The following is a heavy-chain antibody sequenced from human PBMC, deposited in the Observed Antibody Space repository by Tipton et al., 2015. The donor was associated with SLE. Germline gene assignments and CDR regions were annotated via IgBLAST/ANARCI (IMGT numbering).Heavy chain of an antibody. J-gene: IGHJ1*01. CDR1: GDSLSIVGYY. CDR2: IYHSGGSP. Sequence: TLSLTCTVSGDSLSIVGYYWSWIRQPPGKGLEWIGYIYHSGGSPNYNPSLKSRVTISVDTSKNQFSLTLTSVTAADTAVYYCARHDYTGWGHFHHWGQGTLVIVSS. V-gene: IGHV4-61*08. D-gene: IGHD4/OR15-4a*01. CDR3: ARHDYTGWGHFHH.